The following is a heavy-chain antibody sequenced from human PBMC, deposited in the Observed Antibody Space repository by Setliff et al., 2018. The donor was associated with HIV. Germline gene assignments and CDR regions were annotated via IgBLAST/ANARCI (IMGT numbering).Heavy chain of an antibody. CDR3: AGHSTTWYPNWFDP. V-gene: IGHV3-74*01. Sequence: GGSLRLSCAASGFTFGRHWMSWVRQAPGKGLVWVSRINSDGNTISYADSVKGRFTISRDNAKQSMYPQMDSLRAEDTAVYYCAGHSTTWYPNWFDPWGQGTLVTVSS. D-gene: IGHD2-2*01. CDR1: GFTFGRHW. J-gene: IGHJ5*02. CDR2: INSDGNTI.